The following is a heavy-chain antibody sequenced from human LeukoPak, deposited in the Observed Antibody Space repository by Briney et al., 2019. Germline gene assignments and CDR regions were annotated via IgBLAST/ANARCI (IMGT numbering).Heavy chain of an antibody. CDR1: GFTFSSYG. D-gene: IGHD7-27*01. CDR2: IRYDGSNK. Sequence: GGSLRLSCAASGFTFSSYGMHWVRQAPGKGLEWVAFIRYDGSNKYYADSVKGRLTISRDNSKNTLYLQMNSLKVEDTAVYYCAKEGDWGGSYFDYWGQGTLVTVSS. V-gene: IGHV3-30*02. J-gene: IGHJ4*02. CDR3: AKEGDWGGSYFDY.